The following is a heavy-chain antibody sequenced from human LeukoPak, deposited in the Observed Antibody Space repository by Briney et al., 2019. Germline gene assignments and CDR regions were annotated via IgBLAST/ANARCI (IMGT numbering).Heavy chain of an antibody. Sequence: SETLSLTCAVYGGSFSGYYWSWIRQPPGKGLEWIGEINHSGSTNYNPSLESRVTISVDTSKNQFSLKLSSVTAADTAVYYCARGGRGITGTFTAPIDYWGQGTLVAVSS. V-gene: IGHV4-34*01. J-gene: IGHJ4*02. D-gene: IGHD1-7*01. CDR3: ARGGRGITGTFTAPIDY. CDR1: GGSFSGYY. CDR2: INHSGST.